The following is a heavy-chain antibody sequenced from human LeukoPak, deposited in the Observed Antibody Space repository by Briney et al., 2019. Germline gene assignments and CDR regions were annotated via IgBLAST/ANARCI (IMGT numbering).Heavy chain of an antibody. CDR1: GYTFTSYY. CDR2: ISPSGGGT. D-gene: IGHD2-2*01. V-gene: IGHV1-46*01. J-gene: IGHJ6*03. CDR3: ARAATIVVVPAAARDYYYYMDV. Sequence: ASVKVSCKASGYTFTSYYMHWVRQAPGQGLEWLGIISPSGGGTSYAQKFQGRVTITADESTSTAYMELSSLRSEDTAVYYCARAATIVVVPAAARDYYYYMDVWGKGTTVTVSS.